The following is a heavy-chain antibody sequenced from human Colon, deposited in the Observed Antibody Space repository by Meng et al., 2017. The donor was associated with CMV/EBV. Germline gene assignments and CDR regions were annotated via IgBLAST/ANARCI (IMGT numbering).Heavy chain of an antibody. J-gene: IGHJ4*02. D-gene: IGHD6-19*01. CDR1: GATFTNFV. CDR2: IYPVLGVK. V-gene: IGHV1-69*04. CDR3: ATGDLRNSTGAYYFDS. Sequence: GATFTNFVFNWFRQAPGQGLEWMGSIYPVLGVKHYAQRFRGRVTISADKSTSTAYMELSSVRSDDTAVLYCATGDLRNSTGAYYFDSWGQGTLVTVSS.